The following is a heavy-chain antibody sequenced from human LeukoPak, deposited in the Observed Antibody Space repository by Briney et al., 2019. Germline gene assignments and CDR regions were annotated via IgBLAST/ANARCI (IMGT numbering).Heavy chain of an antibody. CDR2: ISSSSSYI. V-gene: IGHV3-21*01. J-gene: IGHJ4*02. CDR1: GFTFSSYS. CDR3: ARAGTYGGYDY. Sequence: GGSLRLSCAASGFTFSSYSMNWVRQAPGKGLEWVSSISSSSSYIYYADSAKGRFTISRDNAKNSLYLQMNSLRAEDTAVYYCARAGTYGGYDYWGQGTLVTVSS. D-gene: IGHD5-12*01.